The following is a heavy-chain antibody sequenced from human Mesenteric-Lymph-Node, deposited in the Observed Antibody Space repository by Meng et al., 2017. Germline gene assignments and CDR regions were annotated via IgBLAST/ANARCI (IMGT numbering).Heavy chain of an antibody. V-gene: IGHV3-72*01. D-gene: IGHD5-12*01. Sequence: GESLKISCAGSGFTFGTNGMHWVRQAPGKGLEWVARTRNKANSYTTEYAASVKGRFTSSRDDSKNSLYLQMNSLKTEDTAVYYCAKDSGYDYYDYWGQGTLVTVSS. CDR2: TRNKANSYTT. CDR3: AKDSGYDYYDY. CDR1: GFTFGTNG. J-gene: IGHJ4*02.